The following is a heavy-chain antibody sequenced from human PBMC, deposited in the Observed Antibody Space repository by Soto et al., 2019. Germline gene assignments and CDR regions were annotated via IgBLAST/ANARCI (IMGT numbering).Heavy chain of an antibody. Sequence: QVQLQESGPGLVKPSETLSLTCTVSGGSISSYYWSWIRQPPGKGLEWMGYIYHSGSTNYNPSLKTPVTIPVDPSTNLFSLTLCSVTAAATAVYYCASRYGACFDYWGQGTLVTVSS. J-gene: IGHJ4*02. D-gene: IGHD4-17*01. CDR1: GGSISSYY. V-gene: IGHV4-59*08. CDR2: IYHSGST. CDR3: ASRYGACFDY.